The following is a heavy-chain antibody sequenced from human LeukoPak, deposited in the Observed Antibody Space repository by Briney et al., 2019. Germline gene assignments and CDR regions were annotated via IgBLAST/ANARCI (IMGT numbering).Heavy chain of an antibody. Sequence: PSETLSLTCTVSGGSISSSSYYWGWIRQPPGKGLAWIGGIYYSGSTYYNQSLKSRVTISVDTSKNQVSLKLSSVTAADTAVYCCARHPPPLWFFLSGYYSDYWGQGTLVTVSS. CDR1: GGSISSSSYY. CDR2: IYYSGST. D-gene: IGHD3-3*01. J-gene: IGHJ4*02. CDR3: ARHPPPLWFFLSGYYSDY. V-gene: IGHV4-39*01.